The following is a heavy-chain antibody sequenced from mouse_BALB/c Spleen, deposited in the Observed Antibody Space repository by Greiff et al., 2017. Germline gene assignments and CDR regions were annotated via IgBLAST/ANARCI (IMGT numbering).Heavy chain of an antibody. CDR1: GFSLTSYG. CDR3: AKVFIITAGYAMAY. D-gene: IGHD1-1*01. Sequence: QVQLQQSGPGLVQPSQSLSITCTVSGFSLTSYGVHWVRQSPGKGLEWLGVIWSGGSTDYNAAFISRLSISKDNSKSQFFFKMNSLQANDTAIYYCAKVFIITAGYAMAYWGQGTSVTASS. CDR2: IWSGGST. J-gene: IGHJ4*01. V-gene: IGHV2-2*02.